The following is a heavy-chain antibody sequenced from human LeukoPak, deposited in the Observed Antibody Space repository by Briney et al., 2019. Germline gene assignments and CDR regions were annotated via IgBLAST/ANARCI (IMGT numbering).Heavy chain of an antibody. CDR1: GFTVSSNY. Sequence: GGSLRLSCAASGFTVSSNYMSWVRQAPGKGLEWVSVIYSGGSTYYADSVKGRFTISRDSAKNSLYLQMNSLRAEDTAVYYCARDYTGYFPWGQGTLVIVSS. J-gene: IGHJ5*02. CDR3: ARDYTGYFP. V-gene: IGHV3-53*01. CDR2: IYSGGST. D-gene: IGHD3-9*01.